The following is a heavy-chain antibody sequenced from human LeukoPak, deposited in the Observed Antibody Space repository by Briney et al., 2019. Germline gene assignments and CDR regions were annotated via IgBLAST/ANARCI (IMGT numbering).Heavy chain of an antibody. J-gene: IGHJ5*02. CDR1: GFTFSSYG. D-gene: IGHD6-13*01. Sequence: PGGSLRLSCAASGFTFSSYGMSWVRQAPGKGLEWVSTFTGSGGGTYYADSVKGRLTISRDNSKNTLYLQMSGLRAEDTAVYYCAKGINSSPNWFDPWGQGTLVTVSS. V-gene: IGHV3-23*01. CDR3: AKGINSSPNWFDP. CDR2: FTGSGGGT.